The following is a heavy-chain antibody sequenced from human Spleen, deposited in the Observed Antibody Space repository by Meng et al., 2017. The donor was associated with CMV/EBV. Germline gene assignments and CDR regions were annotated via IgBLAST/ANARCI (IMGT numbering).Heavy chain of an antibody. CDR3: ARGKYNWRDGNWFDP. J-gene: IGHJ5*02. CDR2: IHPGDSDT. CDR1: GYSFTYHW. Sequence: GESLKISCKASGYSFTYHWIGWVRQMPGKGLEWMGIIHPGDSDTRYSPSFQGQVTISADKSISTAYLQWSSLKASDTAIYYCARGKYNWRDGNWFDPWGQGTLVTVSS. V-gene: IGHV5-51*01. D-gene: IGHD1-1*01.